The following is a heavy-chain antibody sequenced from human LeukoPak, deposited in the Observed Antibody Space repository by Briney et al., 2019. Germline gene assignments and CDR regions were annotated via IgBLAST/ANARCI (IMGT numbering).Heavy chain of an antibody. V-gene: IGHV3-11*04. CDR2: ISSSGSTI. J-gene: IGHJ4*02. D-gene: IGHD6-6*01. CDR3: ARDTYSSSSTIDY. Sequence: GGSLRLSCAASGFTFSDYYMSWIRQAPGKGLEWVSYISSSGSTIYYADSVKGRFTISRDNAKNSLYLQMNSLRAEDTAVYYCARDTYSSSSTIDYWGQGTLVTVSS. CDR1: GFTFSDYY.